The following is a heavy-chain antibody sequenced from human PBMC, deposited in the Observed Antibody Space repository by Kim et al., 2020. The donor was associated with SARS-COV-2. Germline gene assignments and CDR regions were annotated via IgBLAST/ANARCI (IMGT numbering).Heavy chain of an antibody. CDR1: GFTFSDYY. J-gene: IGHJ4*02. V-gene: IGHV3-11*06. CDR2: ISSSSSYT. D-gene: IGHD6-6*01. Sequence: GGSLRLSCAASGFTFSDYYMSWIRQAPGKGLEWVSYISSSSSYTNYADSVKGRFTISRDNAKNSLYLQMNSLRAEDTAVYYCARDLERGSSSGPLGYWGQGTLVTVSS. CDR3: ARDLERGSSSGPLGY.